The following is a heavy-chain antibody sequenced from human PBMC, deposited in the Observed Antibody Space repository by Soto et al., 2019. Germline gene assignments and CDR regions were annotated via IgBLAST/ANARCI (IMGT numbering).Heavy chain of an antibody. V-gene: IGHV3-48*02. CDR3: ATLHKGSVVTG. D-gene: IGHD2-21*02. CDR2: ISSSSENI. CDR1: GFSFRDHS. Sequence: GGSLRLSCVGSGFSFRDHSMNWVRQPPGKGLQWISYISSSSENIYYADSVKGRFTVSRDNAKNTLFLQMNSLRDDDSAIYYCATLHKGSVVTGWGQGSLVTVSS. J-gene: IGHJ4*01.